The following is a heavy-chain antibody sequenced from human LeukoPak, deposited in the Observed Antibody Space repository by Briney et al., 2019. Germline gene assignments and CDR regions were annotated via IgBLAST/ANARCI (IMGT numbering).Heavy chain of an antibody. D-gene: IGHD3-22*01. J-gene: IGHJ4*02. V-gene: IGHV3-7*01. CDR1: GFTFSSYW. CDR3: ARGSYYYDSSGYPDFDY. CDR2: IKQDGSEK. Sequence: PGGSLRLSCAASGFTFSSYWMSWVRQAPGKGLEWVANIKQDGSEKYYVDSVKGRFTISRDNAKNSLYLQMNSLRAEDTAVYYCARGSYYYDSSGYPDFDYWGQGTLVTVSS.